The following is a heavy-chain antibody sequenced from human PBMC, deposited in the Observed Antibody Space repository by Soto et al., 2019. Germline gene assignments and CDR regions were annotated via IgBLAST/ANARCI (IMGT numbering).Heavy chain of an antibody. D-gene: IGHD6-19*01. Sequence: SETLSLTCSVSGGSISGSYWSWIRQSPGKGREWLGYVYYTGSTNYSPSLRSRVSISVDTSKNEFSLRLSSVTAADTAVYFCARSVAVPGAHIDYWGQGTQVTVSS. J-gene: IGHJ4*02. CDR1: GGSISGSY. CDR2: VYYTGST. V-gene: IGHV4-59*01. CDR3: ARSVAVPGAHIDY.